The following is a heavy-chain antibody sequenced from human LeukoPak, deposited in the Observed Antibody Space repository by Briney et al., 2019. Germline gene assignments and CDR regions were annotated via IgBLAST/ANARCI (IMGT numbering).Heavy chain of an antibody. CDR1: GYIFISYG. CDR3: ARGRSIRFDILTGYFDY. CDR2: ISGYNGNT. Sequence: ASVKVSCKASGYIFISYGISWVRQAPGQGLEWLGWISGYNGNTNYAQNIQGRVTMTTDTSTGTAYMELRSLRSDDTAVYYCARGRSIRFDILTGYFDYWGQGTLVTVSS. J-gene: IGHJ4*02. D-gene: IGHD3-9*01. V-gene: IGHV1-18*01.